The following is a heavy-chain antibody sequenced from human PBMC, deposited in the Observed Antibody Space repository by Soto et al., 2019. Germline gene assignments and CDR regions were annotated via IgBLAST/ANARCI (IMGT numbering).Heavy chain of an antibody. V-gene: IGHV4-39*01. CDR2: MYYSGAT. D-gene: IGHD3-16*01. CDR3: ARHAAYDSVWGKSDGSDY. Sequence: ETLSLTCTVSGGSISSNSYYWDWIRQPPGKGLEWIGSMYYSGATYHNPSLQSRVTISVDTSKNQFSLHLSSVTAADTAVYYCARHAAYDSVWGKSDGSDYWGQGTLGT. CDR1: GGSISSNSYY. J-gene: IGHJ4*02.